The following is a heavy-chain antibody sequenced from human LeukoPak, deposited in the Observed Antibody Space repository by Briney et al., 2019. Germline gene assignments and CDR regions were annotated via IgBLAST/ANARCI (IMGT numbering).Heavy chain of an antibody. CDR2: IYPGDFDT. CDR1: GYSFTSYW. CDR3: AIGGYFPGYFDY. D-gene: IGHD3-22*01. V-gene: IGHV5-51*01. Sequence: GESLKISCKGSGYSFTSYWIGWVRQMPGKGLEWMGIIYPGDFDTTYGPSFEGQVTISVDPSIDAAYLQWHSLKASDTAIYYCAIGGYFPGYFDYWGQGTPVTVSS. J-gene: IGHJ4*02.